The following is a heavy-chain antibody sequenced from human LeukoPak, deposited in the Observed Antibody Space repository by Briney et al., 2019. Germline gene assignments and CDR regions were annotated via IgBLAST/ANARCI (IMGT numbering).Heavy chain of an antibody. J-gene: IGHJ5*02. Sequence: SQTLSLTCAISGDSVSSNIAAWSWIRQSPSRGLEWLGRTYYRSKWHYEYAVSVKGRLTINPDTSKNQFSLHLISVTPEDTAVYCARDQGAPAWRLDPWGQGTLVTVSS. V-gene: IGHV6-1*01. CDR1: GDSVSSNIAA. D-gene: IGHD1-26*01. CDR2: TYYRSKWHY. CDR3: ARDQGAPAWRLDP.